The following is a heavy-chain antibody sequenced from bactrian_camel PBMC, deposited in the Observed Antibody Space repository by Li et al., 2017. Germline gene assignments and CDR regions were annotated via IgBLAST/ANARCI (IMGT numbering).Heavy chain of an antibody. CDR2: FDSDSMM. D-gene: IGHD2*01. J-gene: IGHJ4*01. CDR3: AAVGDIVCSCGYCQNCPLSNQEYNY. CDR1: GKTYRSFC. V-gene: IGHV3S57*01. Sequence: HVQLVESGGGAVQIGGSLRLSCVVSGKTYRSFCMGWFRQAPGKEREVVATFDSDSMMTYADDVKGRFTVSKDNAENTLYLEMNNLQALDTAMYYCAAVGDIVCSCGYCQNCPLSNQEYNYWGQGTQVTVS.